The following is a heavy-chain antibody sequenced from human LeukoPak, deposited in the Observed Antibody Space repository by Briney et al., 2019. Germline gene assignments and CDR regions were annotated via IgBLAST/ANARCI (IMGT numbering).Heavy chain of an antibody. CDR3: ARDSHKLHSSAYFYFFDY. V-gene: IGHV3-66*02. J-gene: IGHJ4*02. CDR1: GFTVSSDY. D-gene: IGHD3-22*01. CDR2: IYGGGDT. Sequence: GGSLRLSCAASGFTVSSDYMGWVRQAPGKGLEYVSIIYGGGDTFYADPVKGRFTISRDNSKNTLYLQMNSLRAEDTAVYYCARDSHKLHSSAYFYFFDYWGQGTLVSVSS.